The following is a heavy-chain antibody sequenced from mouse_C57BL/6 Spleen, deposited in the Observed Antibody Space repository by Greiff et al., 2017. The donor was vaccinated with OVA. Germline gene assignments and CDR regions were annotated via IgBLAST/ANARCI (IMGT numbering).Heavy chain of an antibody. D-gene: IGHD4-1*02. CDR3: ARQLGRGGYYAMDY. J-gene: IGHJ4*01. Sequence: EVQVVESGGGLVKPGGSLKLSCAASGFTFSDYGMHWVRQAPEKGLEWVAYISSGSSTIYYADTVKGRFTISRDNAKNTLFLQMTSLRSEDTAMYYCARQLGRGGYYAMDYWGQGTSVTVSS. CDR2: ISSGSSTI. CDR1: GFTFSDYG. V-gene: IGHV5-17*01.